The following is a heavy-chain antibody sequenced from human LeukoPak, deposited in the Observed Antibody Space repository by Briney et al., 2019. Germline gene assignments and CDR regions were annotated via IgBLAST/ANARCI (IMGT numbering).Heavy chain of an antibody. D-gene: IGHD3-22*01. J-gene: IGHJ4*02. V-gene: IGHV3-48*02. Sequence: GGSLRLSCAASGFTFSSSHMNWVRQAPGKGLEWLSFIGSSSTTIYYADAVKGRFTISRDDAKNSLYLQMNSLRDEDTAVYYCARDYYDSSGIDYWGQRTPVTVSS. CDR1: GFTFSSSH. CDR2: IGSSSTTI. CDR3: ARDYYDSSGIDY.